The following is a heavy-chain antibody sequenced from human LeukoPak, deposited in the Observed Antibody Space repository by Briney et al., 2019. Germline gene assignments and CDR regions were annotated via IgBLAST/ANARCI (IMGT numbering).Heavy chain of an antibody. CDR1: GFTFDDYA. CDR2: ISWNSGSI. Sequence: GGSMRLSCAASGFTFDDYAMHWVRQAPGKGLEWVSGISWNSGSIGYADSVKGRFTISRDNANNSLYLQMNSLRAEDTAVYYCAKGPRQQQLATRGDPFDIWGQGTMVTVSS. J-gene: IGHJ3*02. D-gene: IGHD6-13*01. CDR3: AKGPRQQQLATRGDPFDI. V-gene: IGHV3-9*01.